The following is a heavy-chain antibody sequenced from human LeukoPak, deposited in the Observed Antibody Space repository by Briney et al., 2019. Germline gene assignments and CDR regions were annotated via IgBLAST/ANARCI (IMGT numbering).Heavy chain of an antibody. V-gene: IGHV3-48*02. D-gene: IGHD3-22*01. CDR2: ITKSSATI. CDR1: GFTFSSYS. J-gene: IGHJ4*02. Sequence: GGSLRLSCAASGFTFSSYSLNWVRQAQGKGLQWVSYITKSSATIYYADSVKGRFTISRDNAKNSLYLQMNSLRDEDTAVYYCARDHTDLYDSGGYYPDSWGQGTLVTVSS. CDR3: ARDHTDLYDSGGYYPDS.